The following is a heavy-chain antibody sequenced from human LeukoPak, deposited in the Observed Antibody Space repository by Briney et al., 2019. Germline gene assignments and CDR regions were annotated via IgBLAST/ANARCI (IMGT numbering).Heavy chain of an antibody. CDR3: AKGFWTDKYSYYYIDV. CDR1: GFTFSNAW. J-gene: IGHJ6*03. V-gene: IGHV3-15*01. Sequence: GGSLRLSCAASGFTFSNAWMSWVRQAPGKGLEWVGRIKSEIDGGTTDYPAPVKGRFTISRDDSKNTLYLQMNSLKTEDTAVYYCAKGFWTDKYSYYYIDVWGKGTTVTVSS. CDR2: IKSEIDGGTT. D-gene: IGHD3/OR15-3a*01.